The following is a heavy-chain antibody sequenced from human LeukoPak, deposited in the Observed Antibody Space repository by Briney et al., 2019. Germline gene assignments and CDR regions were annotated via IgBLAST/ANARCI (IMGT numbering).Heavy chain of an antibody. J-gene: IGHJ3*02. CDR3: ARHEDGYCSSTSCYLDAFDI. Sequence: PSETPSLTCTVSGGSISSYYWSWLRQPPGKGLAWIGYIYTSGSTNYNPSLKSRVTISVDTSKNQFSLKLSSVTAADTAVYYCARHEDGYCSSTSCYLDAFDIWGQGTMVTVSS. D-gene: IGHD2-2*03. V-gene: IGHV4-4*09. CDR2: IYTSGST. CDR1: GGSISSYY.